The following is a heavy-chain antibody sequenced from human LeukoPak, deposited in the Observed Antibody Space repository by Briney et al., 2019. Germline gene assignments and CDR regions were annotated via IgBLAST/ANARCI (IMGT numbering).Heavy chain of an antibody. CDR3: ASGYSSGPDY. D-gene: IGHD6-19*01. J-gene: IGHJ4*02. CDR2: INHSGST. Sequence: SETLSLTCAVYGGSFSGYYWSWIRQPPGKGLEWIGEINHSGSTNYNPSLKSRVTISVDTSKNQFSLKLSSVTAADTAVYYCASGYSSGPDYWGQGTLVTVSS. V-gene: IGHV4-34*01. CDR1: GGSFSGYY.